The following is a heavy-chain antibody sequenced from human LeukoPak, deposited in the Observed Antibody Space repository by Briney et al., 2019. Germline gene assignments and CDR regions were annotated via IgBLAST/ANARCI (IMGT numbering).Heavy chain of an antibody. J-gene: IGHJ4*02. Sequence: PGGSLRLSCAASGFTFCSYWMHWVRHAPEKGLVWVSRINSDGSSTSYADSVKGRFTISRDNAKNTLYLQMNSLRAEDTAVYYCARGGPRGYSYGAIDYWGQGTLVTVSS. D-gene: IGHD5-18*01. CDR1: GFTFCSYW. CDR3: ARGGPRGYSYGAIDY. CDR2: INSDGSST. V-gene: IGHV3-74*01.